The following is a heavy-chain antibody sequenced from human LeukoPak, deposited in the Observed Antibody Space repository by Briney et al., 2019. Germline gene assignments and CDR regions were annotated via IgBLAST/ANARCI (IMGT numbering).Heavy chain of an antibody. Sequence: GESLKISCKGSGYSLTSYCIVWVSQMAGKGLEWMGIIYPGDPDTRYSPSFQGQVTISADKSISTAYLQWSSLKASDTAMYYCARHRYGMFYFDYWGQGTLVTVSS. CDR3: ARHRYGMFYFDY. CDR1: GYSLTSYC. CDR2: IYPGDPDT. J-gene: IGHJ4*02. V-gene: IGHV5-51*01. D-gene: IGHD1-1*01.